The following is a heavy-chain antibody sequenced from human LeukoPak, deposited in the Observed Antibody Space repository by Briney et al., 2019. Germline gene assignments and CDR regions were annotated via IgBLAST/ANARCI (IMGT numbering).Heavy chain of an antibody. CDR3: AISQPASYYESDWFDP. V-gene: IGHV4-39*01. D-gene: IGHD1-26*01. CDR1: GGSISSSSYY. CDR2: IYYSGST. Sequence: PSETLSLTCTVSGGSISSSSYYWGWIRQPPGKGLEWIGSIYYSGSTYYNPSLKSRVTISVDTSKNQFSLKLSSVTAADTAVYYCAISQPASYYESDWFDPWGQGTLVTVSS. J-gene: IGHJ5*02.